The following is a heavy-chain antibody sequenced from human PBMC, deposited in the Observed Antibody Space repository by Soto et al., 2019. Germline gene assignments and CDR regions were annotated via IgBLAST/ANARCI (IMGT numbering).Heavy chain of an antibody. D-gene: IGHD4-17*01. Sequence: GGSLRLSCTASEFTFSSYAMHWVRQAPGKGLEWVAVVSHDGSKEYYADSVKGRFTISRDNSKNTLSLQMNSLRAEDTAVYYCAIDLLSYGDYLYFGYWGQGTLDPVSS. CDR2: VSHDGSKE. V-gene: IGHV3-30-3*01. CDR3: AIDLLSYGDYLYFGY. CDR1: EFTFSSYA. J-gene: IGHJ4*02.